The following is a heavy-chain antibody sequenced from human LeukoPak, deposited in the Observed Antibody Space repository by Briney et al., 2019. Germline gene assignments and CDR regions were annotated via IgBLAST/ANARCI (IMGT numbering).Heavy chain of an antibody. J-gene: IGHJ4*02. CDR3: ARRQYYYDSSGYYVPAGVDY. V-gene: IGHV5-51*01. Sequence: GESLKISCKGSGYSFTSYWIGWVRQMPGKGLEWMGIIYPGDSDTRYSPSFQGQFTISADKSITTPYLQWSSLKASDTAMYYCARRQYYYDSSGYYVPAGVDYWGQGTLVTVSS. CDR1: GYSFTSYW. D-gene: IGHD3-22*01. CDR2: IYPGDSDT.